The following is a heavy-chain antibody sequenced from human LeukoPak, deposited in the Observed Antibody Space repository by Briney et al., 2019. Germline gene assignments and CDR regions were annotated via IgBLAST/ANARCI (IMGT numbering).Heavy chain of an antibody. D-gene: IGHD3-3*01. CDR1: GFTSSSYW. V-gene: IGHV3-7*01. Sequence: PGGSLRLSCAASGFTSSSYWMSWVRQAPGKGLEWVANIKQVGSGKYYVDSVKGRFTISRDNAKNSLYLQMNSLRAEDTAVYYCARVLEGKGKHWFDPWGQGTLVTVSS. CDR2: IKQVGSGK. CDR3: ARVLEGKGKHWFDP. J-gene: IGHJ5*02.